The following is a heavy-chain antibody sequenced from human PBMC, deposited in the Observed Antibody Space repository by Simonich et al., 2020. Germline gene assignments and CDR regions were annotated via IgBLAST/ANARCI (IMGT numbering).Heavy chain of an antibody. Sequence: QVQLVQSGAEVKKPGASVKVSCKASGYTFTGYYMPWVRQAPGQGLGWVGRNHPKRGDTNSAQNFQGEGTRTRDTSISTAYMELSRLRSDDTAVYYCARGRLTGDKGAFDIWGQGTMVTVSS. CDR3: ARGRLTGDKGAFDI. D-gene: IGHD7-27*01. J-gene: IGHJ3*02. V-gene: IGHV1-2*02. CDR2: NHPKRGDT. CDR1: GYTFTGYY.